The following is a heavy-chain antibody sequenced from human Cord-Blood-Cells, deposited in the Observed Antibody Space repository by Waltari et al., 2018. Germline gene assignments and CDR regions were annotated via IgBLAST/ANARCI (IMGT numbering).Heavy chain of an antibody. CDR1: GGSISSSNW. D-gene: IGHD6-19*01. CDR3: ARNGSGWKGMDV. CDR2: IYHSGST. Sequence: QVQLQESGPGLVKPSGTLSLTCAVSGGSISSSNWWSWVRQPPGKGLEWIGEIYHSGSTNYNPSLKRRVTISVDKSKNQFSLKLSSVTAADTAVYYGARNGSGWKGMDVWGQGTTVTVSS. J-gene: IGHJ6*02. V-gene: IGHV4-4*02.